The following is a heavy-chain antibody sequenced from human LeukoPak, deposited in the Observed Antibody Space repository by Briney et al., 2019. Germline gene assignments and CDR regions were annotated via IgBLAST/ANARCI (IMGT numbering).Heavy chain of an antibody. CDR2: ISWNSGSI. CDR3: AKGYCSNTSCYPGGY. CDR1: GFTFDDYA. D-gene: IGHD2-2*01. Sequence: GRSLRLSCAASGFTFDDYAMHWVRQAPGKGLEWVSGISWNSGSIGYADSVKGRFTISRDNAKNSLYLQMNSLRAEDTALYYCAKGYCSNTSCYPGGYWGQGTLVTVSS. V-gene: IGHV3-9*01. J-gene: IGHJ4*02.